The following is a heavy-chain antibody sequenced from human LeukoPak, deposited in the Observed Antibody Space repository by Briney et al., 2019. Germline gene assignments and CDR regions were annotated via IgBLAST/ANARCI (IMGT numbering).Heavy chain of an antibody. Sequence: SETLSLTCTVSGGSISSYYWSWIRQPPGKGLEWIGYIYYSGSTNYNPSLKSRVTISVDTSKNQFSLKLSSVTAADTAVYYCARQPYVWGSYFGWSDPGAQEPLVPVPS. V-gene: IGHV4-59*08. D-gene: IGHD3-16*01. CDR1: GGSISSYY. CDR2: IYYSGST. J-gene: IGHJ5*02. CDR3: ARQPYVWGSYFGWSDP.